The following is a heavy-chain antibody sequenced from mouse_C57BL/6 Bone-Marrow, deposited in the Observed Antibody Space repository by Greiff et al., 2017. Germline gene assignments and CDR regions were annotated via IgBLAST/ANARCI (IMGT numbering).Heavy chain of an antibody. CDR3: TTSYYDYDDGYAMDD. CDR1: GFNIKDDY. J-gene: IGHJ4*01. Sequence: VQLQQSGAELVRPGASVKLSCTASGFNIKDDYMHWVKQRPEQGLEWIGWIDPENGDTAYASKFQGKATITADTSSNTAYLQLSSLTSEDTAVYYCTTSYYDYDDGYAMDDWGQGTSVTVAS. D-gene: IGHD2-4*01. CDR2: IDPENGDT. V-gene: IGHV14-4*01.